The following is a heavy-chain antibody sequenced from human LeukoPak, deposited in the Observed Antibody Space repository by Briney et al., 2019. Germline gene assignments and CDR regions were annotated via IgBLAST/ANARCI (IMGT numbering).Heavy chain of an antibody. CDR1: GFTFSSYA. J-gene: IGHJ6*02. D-gene: IGHD3-16*01. CDR2: ISGSGGST. V-gene: IGHV3-23*01. CDR3: AKPNQFDSYVNYYGMDV. Sequence: GGSLRLSCAASGFTFSSYAMSWVRQAPGKGLEWVSAISGSGGSTYYADSVKGRFTISRDNSKNTLYLQMNSLRAEDTAVYYCAKPNQFDSYVNYYGMDVWGQGTTVTVSS.